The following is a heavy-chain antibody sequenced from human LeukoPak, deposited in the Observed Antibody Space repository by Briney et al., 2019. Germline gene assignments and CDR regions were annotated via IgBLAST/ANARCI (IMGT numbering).Heavy chain of an antibody. Sequence: SETLSLTCAAYGGSFSGYYWSWIRQPPGKGLEWIGEINHSGSTNYNPSLKSRVTISVDTSKNQFSLKLSSVTAADTAVYYCARHLPKSLLWFGEMYYYMDVWGKGTTVTISS. CDR2: INHSGST. D-gene: IGHD3-10*01. CDR1: GGSFSGYY. V-gene: IGHV4-34*01. CDR3: ARHLPKSLLWFGEMYYYMDV. J-gene: IGHJ6*03.